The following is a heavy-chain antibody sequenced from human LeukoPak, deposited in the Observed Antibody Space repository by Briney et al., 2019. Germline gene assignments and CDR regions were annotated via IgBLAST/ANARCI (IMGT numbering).Heavy chain of an antibody. Sequence: GGSLRLSCAASGFTFSSYGMHWVRQAPGKGLEWVAVISYGGSNKYYADSVKGRFTISRDNSKNTLYLQMNSLRAEDTAVYYCAKDHSSSWYDYWGQGTLVTVSS. J-gene: IGHJ4*02. V-gene: IGHV3-30*18. CDR1: GFTFSSYG. CDR2: ISYGGSNK. CDR3: AKDHSSSWYDY. D-gene: IGHD6-13*01.